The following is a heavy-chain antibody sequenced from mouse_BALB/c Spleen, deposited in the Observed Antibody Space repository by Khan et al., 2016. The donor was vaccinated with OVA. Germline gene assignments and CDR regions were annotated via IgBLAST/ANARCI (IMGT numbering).Heavy chain of an antibody. CDR1: GYSITSDYA. V-gene: IGHV3-2*02. CDR2: INYSGGT. Sequence: EVELVESGPGLVKPSQSLSLTCTVTGYSITSDYAWNWIRQFPGNKLEWMGYINYSGGTSYLPSLKSRISITRDTSKNQFFLQLNSVTTEYSTTYYCARWFTYGGQGTLVTVS. J-gene: IGHJ3*01. CDR3: ARWFTY.